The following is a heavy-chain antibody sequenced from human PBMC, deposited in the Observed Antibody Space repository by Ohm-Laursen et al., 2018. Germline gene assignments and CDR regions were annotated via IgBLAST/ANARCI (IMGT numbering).Heavy chain of an antibody. V-gene: IGHV1-46*01. Sequence: SSVKVSCKASGYTFTNYYMHWVRRAPGQGLEWMGIINTGGGSTSHAQKFQGRLTMTRDTSTSTVYMELSSLRSEDTAMYYCARGQPIDFWGQGTLVTVSS. CDR1: GYTFTNYY. CDR3: ARGQPIDF. CDR2: INTGGGST. J-gene: IGHJ4*02.